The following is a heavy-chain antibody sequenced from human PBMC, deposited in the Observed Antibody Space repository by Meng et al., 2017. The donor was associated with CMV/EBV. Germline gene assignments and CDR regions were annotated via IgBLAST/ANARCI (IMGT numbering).Heavy chain of an antibody. D-gene: IGHD1-1*01. CDR3: ARGLRAERRLPFQKNYYHYTMDV. CDR2: MSPNSGNA. CDR1: AYTFINYE. J-gene: IGHJ6*02. Sequence: ASVKVSCKASAYTFINYEINWVRQATGQGLEWVGWMSPNSGNAAYTQKFQGRVTITRNTSISTAYMELSSLRSGDTAVYYCARGLRAERRLPFQKNYYHYTMDVWGQGTTVTVSS. V-gene: IGHV1-8*03.